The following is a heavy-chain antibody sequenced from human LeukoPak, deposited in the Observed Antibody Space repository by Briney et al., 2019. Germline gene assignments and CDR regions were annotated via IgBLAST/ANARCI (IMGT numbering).Heavy chain of an antibody. CDR2: IYSGGST. CDR1: GFTVSSNY. V-gene: IGHV3-53*05. J-gene: IGHJ4*02. CDR3: AREGVVVTASFDY. Sequence: GGSLRLSCAASGFTVSSNYMSWVRQAPGKGLEWVSVIYSGGSTYYADSVKGRFTISRDNSKNTLYLQMNSLRAEDTAVYYCAREGVVVTASFDYWGQGTLVTVSS. D-gene: IGHD2-21*02.